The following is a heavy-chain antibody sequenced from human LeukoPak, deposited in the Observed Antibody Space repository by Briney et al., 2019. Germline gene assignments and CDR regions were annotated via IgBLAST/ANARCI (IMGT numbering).Heavy chain of an antibody. CDR3: ARYAPGLLWFGEIQHFDY. V-gene: IGHV7-4-1*02. D-gene: IGHD3-10*01. J-gene: IGHJ4*02. CDR2: INTNTGNP. CDR1: GYTFTSYA. Sequence: ASVKVSCKASGYTFTSYAMNWVRQAPGQGLEWMGWINTNTGNPTYAQGFTGRFVFSLDTSVSTAYLQISSLKAEDTAVYYCARYAPGLLWFGEIQHFDYWGQGTLVTVSS.